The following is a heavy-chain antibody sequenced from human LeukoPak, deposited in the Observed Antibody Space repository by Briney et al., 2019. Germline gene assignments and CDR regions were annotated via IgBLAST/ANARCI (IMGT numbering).Heavy chain of an antibody. CDR3: ARLTTYCGGDCYSLEY. CDR1: GGSISSYY. J-gene: IGHJ4*02. Sequence: SETLSLTCTVSGGSISSYYWSWIRQPPGKGLEWIGYIYYSGSTSYNPSLKSRVTISVDTSKNQFSLKLSSVTAADTAVYYCARLTTYCGGDCYSLEYWGQGTLVTVSS. V-gene: IGHV4-59*01. CDR2: IYYSGST. D-gene: IGHD2-21*01.